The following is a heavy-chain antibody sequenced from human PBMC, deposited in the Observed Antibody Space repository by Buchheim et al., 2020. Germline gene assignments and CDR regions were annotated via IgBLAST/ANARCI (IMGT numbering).Heavy chain of an antibody. CDR3: ARDHVVPGLYFES. J-gene: IGHJ4*02. CDR1: GFTFSNNA. Sequence: QVQLVESGGGVVQPGTSLRLSCAASGFTFSNNAMHWVRRAPGKGLEWLAVISDDGSSKYYAESVKGRFTSSRDNFRNTLYLQMNSLRAEDTAVYYCARDHVVPGLYFESWGQGTL. V-gene: IGHV3-30-3*01. CDR2: ISDDGSSK. D-gene: IGHD6-19*01.